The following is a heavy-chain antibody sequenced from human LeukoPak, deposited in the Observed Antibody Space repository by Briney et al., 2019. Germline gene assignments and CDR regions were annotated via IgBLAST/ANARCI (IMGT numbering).Heavy chain of an antibody. V-gene: IGHV3-7*01. CDR3: AREKDTIRGSFDI. CDR2: IKQDGSEK. D-gene: IGHD2-2*02. CDR1: GFTISSYW. Sequence: GGSLRLSCAASGFTISSYWMNWVRQAPGKGLEWVANIKQDGSEKKYVDSVKGRFTISRDNAKNSLFLQMTGLRAEDTALYYCAREKDTIRGSFDIWGQGTLVTVSS. J-gene: IGHJ3*02.